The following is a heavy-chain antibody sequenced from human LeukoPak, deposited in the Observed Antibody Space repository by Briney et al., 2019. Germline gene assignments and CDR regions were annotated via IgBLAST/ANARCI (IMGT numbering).Heavy chain of an antibody. CDR2: ISGSGGST. D-gene: IGHD3-10*01. J-gene: IGHJ4*02. CDR3: AKALWFGELSFDY. V-gene: IGHV3-23*01. Sequence: AGGSLRLSCAASGFTFSSYGMSWVRQAPGKGLEWVSAISGSGGSTYYADSVKGRFTISRDNSKNTLYLQMSSLRAEDTAVYYCAKALWFGELSFDYWGQGTLVTVSS. CDR1: GFTFSSYG.